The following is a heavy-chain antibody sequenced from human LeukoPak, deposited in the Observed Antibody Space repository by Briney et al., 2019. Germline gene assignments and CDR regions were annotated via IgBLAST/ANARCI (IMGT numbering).Heavy chain of an antibody. CDR3: ARDRGSPPSGRGLRARFDP. J-gene: IGHJ5*02. Sequence: GASVKVSCEASGYTFTGYYMHWVRQAPGQGLEWMGWINPNSGGTNYAQKFQGRVTMTRDTSISTAYMELSRLRSDDTAVYYCARDRGSPPSGRGLRARFDPWGQGTLVTVSS. V-gene: IGHV1-2*02. D-gene: IGHD1-26*01. CDR1: GYTFTGYY. CDR2: INPNSGGT.